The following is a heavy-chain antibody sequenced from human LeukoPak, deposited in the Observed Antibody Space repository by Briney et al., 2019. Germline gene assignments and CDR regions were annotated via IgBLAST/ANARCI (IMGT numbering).Heavy chain of an antibody. V-gene: IGHV4-34*01. J-gene: IGHJ5*02. CDR3: ARHRNWFDP. CDR2: INHSGST. CDR1: GGSFSGYY. Sequence: SETLPLTCAVYGGSFSGYYWSWIRQPPGKGLEWIGEINHSGSTNYNPSLKSRVTISVDTSKNQFSLKLSSVTAADTAVYYCARHRNWFDPWGQGTLVTVSS.